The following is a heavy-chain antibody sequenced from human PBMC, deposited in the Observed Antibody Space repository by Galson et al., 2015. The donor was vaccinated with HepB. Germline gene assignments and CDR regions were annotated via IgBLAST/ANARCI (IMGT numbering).Heavy chain of an antibody. CDR1: GGTFSSYA. CDR2: IIPIFGTA. J-gene: IGHJ6*02. V-gene: IGHV1-69*01. D-gene: IGHD3-10*01. Sequence: QSGAEVKKPGESLKISCKASGGTFSSYAISWVRQAPGQGLEWMGGIIPIFGTANYAQKFQGRVTITADESTSTAYMELSSLRSEDTAVYYCARGKGLLWFGEPKPGLSYYYGMDVWGQGTTVTVSS. CDR3: ARGKGLLWFGEPKPGLSYYYGMDV.